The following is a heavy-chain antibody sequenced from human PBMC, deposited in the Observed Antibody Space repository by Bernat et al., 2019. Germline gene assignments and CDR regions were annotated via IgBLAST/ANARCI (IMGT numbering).Heavy chain of an antibody. CDR3: ARQHGDYHNLGY. CDR1: GFTFSSYA. CDR2: ISGSGGST. D-gene: IGHD4-17*01. J-gene: IGHJ4*02. V-gene: IGHV3-23*01. Sequence: EVQLLESGGGLVQPGGSLRLSCAASGFTFSSYAMSWVRQAPGKGLEWVSAISGSGGSTYYADSVKGRFTISRDNAKNSLYLQMNSLRDEDTAVYYCARQHGDYHNLGYWGQGTLVTVSS.